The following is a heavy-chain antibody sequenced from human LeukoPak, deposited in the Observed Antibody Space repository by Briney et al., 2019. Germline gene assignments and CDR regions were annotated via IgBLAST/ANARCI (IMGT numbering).Heavy chain of an antibody. CDR2: ISYDGSNK. CDR1: GFTFSSHA. J-gene: IGHJ4*02. Sequence: GRSLRLSCAASGFTFSSHAMHWVRQAPGKGLEWVAVISYDGSNKYYADSVKGRFTISRDNSKNTLYLQMNSLRAEDTAVYYCARSQGFDYWGQGTLVTVSS. CDR3: ARSQGFDY. V-gene: IGHV3-30-3*01.